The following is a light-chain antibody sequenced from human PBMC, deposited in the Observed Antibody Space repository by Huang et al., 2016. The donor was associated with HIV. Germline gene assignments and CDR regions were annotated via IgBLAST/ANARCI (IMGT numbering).Light chain of an antibody. Sequence: DIQMTQSPSTLSASVGDRVTITCRASQSISDWLAWYQQKAGKAPNLLIYKTSSLESGVPSRFSGSGSGTEFTLTISSLQPDDFATYYCQQYKSYSLTFGGGTKVEIK. CDR1: QSISDW. J-gene: IGKJ4*01. V-gene: IGKV1-5*03. CDR2: KTS. CDR3: QQYKSYSLT.